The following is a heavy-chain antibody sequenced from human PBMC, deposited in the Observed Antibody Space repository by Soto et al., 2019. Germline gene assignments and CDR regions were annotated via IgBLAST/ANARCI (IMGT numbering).Heavy chain of an antibody. CDR1: GGSVSSGSNY. CDR2: IYYSGST. Sequence: QVQLQESGPGLVKPSETLSLTCTVSGGSVSSGSNYWSWTRQPPGKGLEWIGYIYYSGSTNYNPSHKGRVPIALDTSKNQFSLQLSSVTAADTAVYYCARDLGADDSISIGAFDIWGQGTMVTVSS. CDR3: ARDLGADDSISIGAFDI. V-gene: IGHV4-61*01. D-gene: IGHD3-22*01. J-gene: IGHJ3*02.